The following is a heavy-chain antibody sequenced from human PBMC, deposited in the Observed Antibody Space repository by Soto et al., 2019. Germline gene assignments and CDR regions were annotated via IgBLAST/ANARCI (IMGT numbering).Heavy chain of an antibody. V-gene: IGHV3-30*03. CDR1: GFTFSSYG. CDR3: TGEVASGY. J-gene: IGHJ4*02. CDR2: ISKDGSVK. Sequence: QVQLVESGGGVVQPGRSLRLSCAASGFTFSSYGMHWVRQAPGKGLEWVAVISKDGSVKYYAESVKGRCTISRDNSKNTLYLQMNSLGAEDTAAYYCTGEVASGYWGQGTLVTVSS. D-gene: IGHD2-8*02.